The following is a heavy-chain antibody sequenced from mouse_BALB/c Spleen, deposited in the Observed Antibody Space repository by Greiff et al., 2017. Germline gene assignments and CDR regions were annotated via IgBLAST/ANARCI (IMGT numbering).Heavy chain of an antibody. D-gene: IGHD2-1*01. J-gene: IGHJ2*01. CDR2: IYPGSGNT. CDR1: GYTFTDYY. Sequence: VQLHQSGAELARPGASVKLSCKASGYTFTDYYINWVKQRTGQGLEWIGEIYPGSGNTYYNEKFKGKATLTADKSSSTAYMQLSSLTSEDSAVYFCASHGNPRFDYWGQGTTLTVSS. CDR3: ASHGNPRFDY. V-gene: IGHV1-77*01.